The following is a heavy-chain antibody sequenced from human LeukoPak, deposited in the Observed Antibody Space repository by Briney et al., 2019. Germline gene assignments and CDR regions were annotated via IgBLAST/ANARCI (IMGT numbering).Heavy chain of an antibody. D-gene: IGHD6-25*01. Sequence: GGSLRLSCAASGFTFSDFGMNWVRQAPGKGLEWVSAISGSGGSTYYADSVKGRFTISRDNSKNTLYLQMNSLRAEDTAVYYCAKRNLHPRGPAYWGQGTLVTVSS. J-gene: IGHJ4*02. CDR1: GFTFSDFG. CDR3: AKRNLHPRGPAY. CDR2: ISGSGGST. V-gene: IGHV3-23*01.